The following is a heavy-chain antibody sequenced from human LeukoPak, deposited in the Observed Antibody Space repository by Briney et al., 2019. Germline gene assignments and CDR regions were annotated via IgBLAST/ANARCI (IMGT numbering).Heavy chain of an antibody. CDR1: GYTFTSYG. J-gene: IGHJ4*02. V-gene: IGHV1-18*01. Sequence: GASVKVSCKASGYTFTSYGISWVRQAPGQGLEWMGWISAYNGNTNYAQKLQGRVIMTTDTSTGTAYMELRSLRSDDTAVYYCAGNLMDTAMARSLDYWGQGTLVTVSS. CDR2: ISAYNGNT. CDR3: AGNLMDTAMARSLDY. D-gene: IGHD5-18*01.